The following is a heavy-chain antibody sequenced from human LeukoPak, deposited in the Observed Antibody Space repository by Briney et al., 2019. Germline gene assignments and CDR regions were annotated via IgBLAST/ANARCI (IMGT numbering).Heavy chain of an antibody. CDR1: GFTFSSYS. J-gene: IGHJ4*02. V-gene: IGHV3-23*01. CDR2: ISASGASP. D-gene: IGHD6-19*01. CDR3: AKRAVAGTYYFDY. Sequence: GGSLRLPCAASGFTFSSYSMNWVRQAPGKGLEWVSIISASGASPYYADSVKGRFTISRDNSKNTLYLQMNSLRAEDTAVYYCAKRAVAGTYYFDYWGQGTLVTVSS.